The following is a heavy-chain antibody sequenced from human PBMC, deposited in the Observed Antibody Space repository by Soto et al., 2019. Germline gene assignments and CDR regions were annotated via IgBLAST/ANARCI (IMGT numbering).Heavy chain of an antibody. CDR2: VYHDGTN. D-gene: IGHD6-19*01. Sequence: QLKESGPGQVSPSETLSLTCSVSGASIDDRGHHWSWLRRSPGRGLEWLGSVYHDGTNNYNPSLKTRVSVSVDTAKNQFSLKLASVTAADTAVYFCARDKGISVVGFFRKDPYFGLDVWGPGTTVTVSS. V-gene: IGHV4-39*02. CDR1: GASIDDRGHH. J-gene: IGHJ6*02. CDR3: ARDKGISVVGFFRKDPYFGLDV.